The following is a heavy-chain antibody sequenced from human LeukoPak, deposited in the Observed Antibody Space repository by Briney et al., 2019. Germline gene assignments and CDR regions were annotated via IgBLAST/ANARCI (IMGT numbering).Heavy chain of an antibody. Sequence: PSETLSLTCTVSVGSISGYYWGWIRQPPGKGLEWIGNIYHSGSTYYSPSLKSRVTMSVDTSKNQFSLKLSSVTAADTAVYYCARIGGWSPFDYWGQGTLVTVSS. D-gene: IGHD2-15*01. J-gene: IGHJ4*02. CDR1: VGSISGYY. V-gene: IGHV4-38-2*02. CDR2: IYHSGST. CDR3: ARIGGWSPFDY.